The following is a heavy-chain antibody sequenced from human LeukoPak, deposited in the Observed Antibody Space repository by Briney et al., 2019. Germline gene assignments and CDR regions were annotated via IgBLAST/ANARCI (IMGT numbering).Heavy chain of an antibody. CDR3: ARDKATGTTGRFDP. Sequence: GASVKVSCKASGYTFTGYYMHWVRQAPGQRLEWMGWINPNSGGTNYAQKFQGRVTMTRDTSISTAYMELSRLRSDDTAVYYCARDKATGTTGRFDPWGQGTLVTVSS. CDR1: GYTFTGYY. J-gene: IGHJ5*02. D-gene: IGHD1-1*01. V-gene: IGHV1-2*02. CDR2: INPNSGGT.